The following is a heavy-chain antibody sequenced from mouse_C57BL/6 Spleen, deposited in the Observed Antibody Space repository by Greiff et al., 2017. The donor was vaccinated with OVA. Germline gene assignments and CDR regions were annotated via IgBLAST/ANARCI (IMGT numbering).Heavy chain of an antibody. J-gene: IGHJ3*01. V-gene: IGHV14-4*01. Sequence: VQLQQSGAELVRPGASVKLSCTASGFNIKDDYMHWVKQRPEQGLEWIGWIDPENGDTEYASKFQGKATITADTSSNTAYLQLSSLTSEDTAVYYCTTGVTTPYWGQGTLVTVSA. D-gene: IGHD2-2*01. CDR3: TTGVTTPY. CDR1: GFNIKDDY. CDR2: IDPENGDT.